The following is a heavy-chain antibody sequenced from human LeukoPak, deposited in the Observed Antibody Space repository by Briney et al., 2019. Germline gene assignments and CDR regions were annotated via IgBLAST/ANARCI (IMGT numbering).Heavy chain of an antibody. CDR1: GFTFDDYA. CDR2: ISWNSGSI. D-gene: IGHD2-15*01. CDR3: ARDQDIVVVVAAPHFDY. V-gene: IGHV3-9*01. J-gene: IGHJ4*02. Sequence: GGSLRLSCAASGFTFDDYAMHWVRQAPGKGLEWVSGISWNSGSIGYADSVKGRFTISRDNAKNLLYLQMNSLRAEDTAVYYCARDQDIVVVVAAPHFDYWGQGTLVTVSS.